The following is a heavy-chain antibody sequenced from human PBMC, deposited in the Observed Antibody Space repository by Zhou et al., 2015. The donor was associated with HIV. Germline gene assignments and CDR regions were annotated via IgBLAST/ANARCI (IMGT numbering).Heavy chain of an antibody. V-gene: IGHV1-69*06. CDR1: GGTFSNYA. CDR3: ARDPYRPRGSGNYYYAMDV. CDR2: IIPMFGTV. D-gene: IGHD3-10*01. Sequence: QVLLVQSGAEVKKPGSSVKVSCEASGGTFSNYAVSWVRQAPGQGLEWMGAIIPMFGTVKYAQKFQGRVTLTADRTTNTANMEMRSLRSEDTAVYYCARDPYRPRGSGNYYYAMDVWGQGTTVTVSS. J-gene: IGHJ6*02.